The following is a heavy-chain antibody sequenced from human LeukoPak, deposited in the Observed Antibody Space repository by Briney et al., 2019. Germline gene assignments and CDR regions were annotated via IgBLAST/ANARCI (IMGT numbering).Heavy chain of an antibody. CDR2: MKEDGNEK. CDR3: ATGGRRYYAD. V-gene: IGHV3-7*01. J-gene: IGHJ4*02. D-gene: IGHD2/OR15-2a*01. CDR1: GFTFSSYA. Sequence: GGSLRLSCAASGFTFSSYAMTWVRQAPGKGLEWVANMKEDGNEKHCVDSVKGRFTISRDNAKNSLYLQMNSLRAEDTAVYYCATGGRRYYADWGQGTLVTVSS.